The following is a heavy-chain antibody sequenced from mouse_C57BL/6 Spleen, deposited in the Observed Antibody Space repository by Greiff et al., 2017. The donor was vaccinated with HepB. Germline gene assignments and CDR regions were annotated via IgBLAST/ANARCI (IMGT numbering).Heavy chain of an antibody. CDR2: IHPNSGST. V-gene: IGHV1-64*01. CDR3: ARAWGYYGSFYAMDY. CDR1: GYTFTSYW. D-gene: IGHD1-1*01. Sequence: VQLQQPGAELVKPGASVKLSCKASGYTFTSYWMHWVKQRPGQGLEWIGMIHPNSGSTNYNEKFKSKATLTVDKSSSTAYMQLSSLTSEDSAVYYCARAWGYYGSFYAMDYWGQGTSVTVSS. J-gene: IGHJ4*01.